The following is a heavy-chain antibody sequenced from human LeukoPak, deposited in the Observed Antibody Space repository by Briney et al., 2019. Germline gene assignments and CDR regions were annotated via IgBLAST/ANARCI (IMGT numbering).Heavy chain of an antibody. CDR2: ISAYNGNT. Sequence: ASVKVSCKASGYTFTSYGISWVRQAPGQGLEWMGWISAYNGNTNYAQKFQGRVTMTEDTSTDTAYMELSSLRSEDTAVYYCATDRSGSYKGVYYFDYWGQGTLVTVSS. CDR3: ATDRSGSYKGVYYFDY. V-gene: IGHV1-18*01. J-gene: IGHJ4*02. D-gene: IGHD1-26*01. CDR1: GYTFTSYG.